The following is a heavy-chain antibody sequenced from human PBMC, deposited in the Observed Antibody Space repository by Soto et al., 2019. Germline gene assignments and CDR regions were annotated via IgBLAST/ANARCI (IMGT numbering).Heavy chain of an antibody. CDR1: VASISTYY. Sequence: PSETLSLTCTVSVASISTYYWSWIRQPPGNGLDWIGYMSYSGSTNYNPSLRRRVTTSVDTSKNQISLKLSSVTAADTAVYYCARVCSGDSCYFHFYYGMNVWGQGTTVTVSS. CDR2: MSYSGST. D-gene: IGHD2-15*01. CDR3: ARVCSGDSCYFHFYYGMNV. J-gene: IGHJ6*02. V-gene: IGHV4-59*01.